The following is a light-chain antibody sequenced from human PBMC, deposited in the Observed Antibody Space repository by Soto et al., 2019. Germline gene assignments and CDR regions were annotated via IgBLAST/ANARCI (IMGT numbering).Light chain of an antibody. J-gene: IGKJ1*01. CDR2: GAS. CDR1: QTINNN. V-gene: IGKV3-15*01. Sequence: DIVMTQSPATLSMSPGERATLSCRASQTINNNLAWNQQKPGQAPRLLIYGASTRATGITDRFNGSGSGTEFTLTISSLQSEDFADYYCQTYEKWPWTFGQGTKVEIK. CDR3: QTYEKWPWT.